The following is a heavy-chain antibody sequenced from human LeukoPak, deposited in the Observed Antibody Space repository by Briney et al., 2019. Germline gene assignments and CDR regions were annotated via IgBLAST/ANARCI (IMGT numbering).Heavy chain of an antibody. V-gene: IGHV4-39*07. CDR2: VYYTGVT. Sequence: SETLSLTCTVSGGYIITSGHYWGWIRQPPGKGLEWIGSVYYTGVTSTNPFFRSRMSISVDTSKNQFSLNLTSVTAADAAVYYCARERSSSGGHNWFDPWGQGTLVNVSS. CDR3: ARERSSSGGHNWFDP. D-gene: IGHD4-23*01. CDR1: GGYIITSGHY. J-gene: IGHJ5*02.